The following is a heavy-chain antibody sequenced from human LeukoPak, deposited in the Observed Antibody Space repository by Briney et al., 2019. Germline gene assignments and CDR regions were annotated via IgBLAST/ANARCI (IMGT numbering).Heavy chain of an antibody. Sequence: GGSLRLSCAASGFTFSSYAMHWVRQAPGKGLEWVAVISYDGSNKYYADSVKGRVTISRDNSKNTLYLQMNSLRAEDTAVYYCAIAWDDAFDIWGQGTMVTVSS. CDR3: AIAWDDAFDI. V-gene: IGHV3-30-3*01. CDR1: GFTFSSYA. D-gene: IGHD1-26*01. J-gene: IGHJ3*02. CDR2: ISYDGSNK.